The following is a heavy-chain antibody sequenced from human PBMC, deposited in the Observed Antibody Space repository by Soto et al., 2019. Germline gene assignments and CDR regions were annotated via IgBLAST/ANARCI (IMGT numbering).Heavy chain of an antibody. D-gene: IGHD1-1*01. CDR1: GDSVSSNSAG. V-gene: IGHV6-1*01. J-gene: IGHJ6*03. Sequence: PVQTLSLTCDISGDSVSSNSAGWNWIRQTPSRGLEWLGRTYYRSKWYNNYAVSVKSRITINPDTSKNQFSLQLNSVTPEDTAVYYCARGSWDDVSGHYYMDVWGKGTTVTVSS. CDR3: ARGSWDDVSGHYYMDV. CDR2: TYYRSKWYN.